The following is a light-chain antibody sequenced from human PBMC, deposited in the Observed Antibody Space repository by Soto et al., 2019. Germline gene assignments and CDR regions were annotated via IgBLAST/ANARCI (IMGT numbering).Light chain of an antibody. CDR3: QHNGRT. Sequence: EIVLTQSPGTLSLSPGERATLSCRASQSVSSIYLAWYQQKPGQTPRLLIYGASSRATGIPDRFNGSGSGTDFTLTISRLEPDDFAVYYCQHNGRTFGQGTKVEIK. CDR1: QSVSSIY. V-gene: IGKV3-20*01. J-gene: IGKJ1*01. CDR2: GAS.